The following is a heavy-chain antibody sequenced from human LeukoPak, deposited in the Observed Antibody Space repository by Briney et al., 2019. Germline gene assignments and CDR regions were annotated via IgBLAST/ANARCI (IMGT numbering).Heavy chain of an antibody. CDR3: AKDRLTEDILTGYYY. CDR1: GFTFSSYG. J-gene: IGHJ4*02. D-gene: IGHD3-9*01. CDR2: IRYDGSNK. V-gene: IGHV3-30*02. Sequence: GGSLRLSCAASGFTFSSYGMHWLRQAPGKGLEWVAFIRYDGSNKYYADSVKGRFTISRDNSKNTLYLQMNSLRAEDTAVYYCAKDRLTEDILTGYYYWGQGTLVTVSS.